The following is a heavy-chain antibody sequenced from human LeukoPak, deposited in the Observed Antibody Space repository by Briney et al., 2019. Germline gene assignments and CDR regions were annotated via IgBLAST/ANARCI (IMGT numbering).Heavy chain of an antibody. CDR2: IYSGGST. D-gene: IGHD6-19*01. V-gene: IGHV3-53*01. CDR1: GFTVSSNY. J-gene: IGHJ6*03. Sequence: PGGSLRLSCAASGFTVSSNYMSWVRQAPGKGLEWVSVIYSGGSTYYADSVKGRFTISRDNSKNTLYLQMNSLRAEDTAVYYCARDKVASGWEDGYYYYYMDVWGKGTTVTVSS. CDR3: ARDKVASGWEDGYYYYYMDV.